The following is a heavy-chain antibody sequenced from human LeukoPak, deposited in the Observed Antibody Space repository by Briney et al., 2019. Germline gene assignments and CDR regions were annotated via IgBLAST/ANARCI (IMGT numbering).Heavy chain of an antibody. CDR2: IYYSGST. J-gene: IGHJ1*01. Sequence: SETLSLTCTVSGDSISSSSYYWGWIRQPPGKGLEWIGRIYYSGSTYYNPSLKSRFTISVDTSKSQFSLKLSSVTAADTAVYYCARPEIAYCGGDCYSWYFQHWGQGTLVTVSS. D-gene: IGHD2-21*02. CDR3: ARPEIAYCGGDCYSWYFQH. V-gene: IGHV4-39*01. CDR1: GDSISSSSYY.